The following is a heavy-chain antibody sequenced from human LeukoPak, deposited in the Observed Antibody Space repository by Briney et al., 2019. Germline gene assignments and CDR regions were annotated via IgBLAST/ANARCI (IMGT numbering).Heavy chain of an antibody. V-gene: IGHV3-23*01. D-gene: IGHD3-3*01. CDR1: GFTFSSYG. CDR3: AKDCTIFGVVDY. Sequence: PGGSLRLSCAASGFTFSSYGMSWVRQAPGKGLEWVSAISGSGGSTYYADSVKGRFTISRDNSKNTLYLQMNSLRAEDTAVYYCAKDCTIFGVVDYWGQGTLVTVSS. CDR2: ISGSGGST. J-gene: IGHJ4*02.